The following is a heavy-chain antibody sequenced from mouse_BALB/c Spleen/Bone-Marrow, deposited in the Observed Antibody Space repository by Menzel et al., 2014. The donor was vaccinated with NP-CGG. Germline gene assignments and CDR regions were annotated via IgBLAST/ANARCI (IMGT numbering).Heavy chain of an antibody. Sequence: LVKTGASVKISCKASGYSFTGYYMHWVKQSHGKSLEWIGYISGYNGATSYNQKFKGKATFTVDTFSNTAYMQFNSLTSEDSAVYYCASYFANYVGYFDVWGAGTTVTVSS. V-gene: IGHV1S34*01. J-gene: IGHJ1*01. D-gene: IGHD2-1*01. CDR3: ASYFANYVGYFDV. CDR1: GYSFTGYY. CDR2: ISGYNGAT.